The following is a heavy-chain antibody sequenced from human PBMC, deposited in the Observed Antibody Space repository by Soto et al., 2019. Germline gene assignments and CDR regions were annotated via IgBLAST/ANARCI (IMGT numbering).Heavy chain of an antibody. V-gene: IGHV4-59*08. CDR3: ATLRGLGKVSPYIDY. J-gene: IGHJ4*02. CDR1: YASINNYH. CDR2: IYYTGTT. Sequence: SETLSLTCTVSYASINNYHWTWIRQPPGKGLEWIAYIYYTGTTNFNPSLKSRVTISMDTSKNQFSLKLRSVTAADTAVYYCATLRGLGKVSPYIDYWGQGLMVTSPQ. D-gene: IGHD3-10*01.